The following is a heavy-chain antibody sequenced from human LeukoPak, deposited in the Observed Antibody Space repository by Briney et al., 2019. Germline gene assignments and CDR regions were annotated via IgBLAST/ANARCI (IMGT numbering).Heavy chain of an antibody. CDR2: ISWNSGSI. Sequence: GGSLRLSCAASGFTFDDYAMHWVRQAPGKGLEWVSGISWNSGSIGYADSVKGRFTISRDNSKNTLYLQMNSLRAEDTAVYYCAKEMGYRNDYWGQGTLVTVSS. J-gene: IGHJ4*02. D-gene: IGHD5-12*01. V-gene: IGHV3-9*01. CDR1: GFTFDDYA. CDR3: AKEMGYRNDY.